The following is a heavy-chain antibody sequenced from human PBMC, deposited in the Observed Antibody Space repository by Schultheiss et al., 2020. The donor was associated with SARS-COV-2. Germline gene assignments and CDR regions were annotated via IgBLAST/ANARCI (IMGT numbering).Heavy chain of an antibody. V-gene: IGHV4-59*12. Sequence: SETLSLTCAVSGGSISSYYWSWIRQPPGKGLEWIGYIYYSGSTYYNPSLKSRVTISVDTSKNQFSLKLTSVTAADTAVYYCARDELRDLAKTQKVSDAFDIWGQGTMVTVSS. CDR1: GGSISSYY. J-gene: IGHJ3*02. CDR3: ARDELRDLAKTQKVSDAFDI. CDR2: IYYSGST. D-gene: IGHD3-10*01.